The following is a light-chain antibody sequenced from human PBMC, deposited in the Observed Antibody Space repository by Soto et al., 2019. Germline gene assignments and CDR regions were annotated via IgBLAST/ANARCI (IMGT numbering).Light chain of an antibody. CDR1: NSDIGAYNY. CDR3: SSFTKSDSYV. J-gene: IGLJ1*01. CDR2: YVS. V-gene: IGLV2-14*03. Sequence: QSALTQPASVSGSPGQSITISCTGTNSDIGAYNYVSWYQQHPGKAPELMIYYVSSRPSGVSYRFSGSKSGNTASLTISGLQAEDEADYYCSSFTKSDSYVFGTATKLTVL.